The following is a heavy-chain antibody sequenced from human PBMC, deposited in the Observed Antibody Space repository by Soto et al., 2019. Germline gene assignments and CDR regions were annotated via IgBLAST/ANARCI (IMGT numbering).Heavy chain of an antibody. V-gene: IGHV1-18*01. CDR3: ATSASGYYDYYFDY. CDR1: GYTFTSYG. D-gene: IGHD3-22*01. CDR2: ISAYNGNT. J-gene: IGHJ4*02. Sequence: ASVKVSCKASGYTFTSYGIGWVRQAPGQGLEWMGWISAYNGNTNYAQKLQGRVTMTTDTSTSTAYMELRSLRSDDTAVYYCATSASGYYDYYFDYWGQGTLVTVSS.